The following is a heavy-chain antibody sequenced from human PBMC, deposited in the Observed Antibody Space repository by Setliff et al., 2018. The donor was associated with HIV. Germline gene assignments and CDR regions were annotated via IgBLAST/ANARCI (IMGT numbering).Heavy chain of an antibody. CDR1: GGSFSDYY. CDR3: ARSKTFYDFWGGYYTHGAFKI. Sequence: SETLSLTCTVSGGSFSDYYWSWIRQPPGKGLEWIGEINHSGTTNSNPSLKSRVTISVDTPKNQFSLNLTSVTAADTAVYYCARSKTFYDFWGGYYTHGAFKIWGLGTMVTVSS. D-gene: IGHD3-3*01. J-gene: IGHJ3*02. CDR2: INHSGTT. V-gene: IGHV4-34*01.